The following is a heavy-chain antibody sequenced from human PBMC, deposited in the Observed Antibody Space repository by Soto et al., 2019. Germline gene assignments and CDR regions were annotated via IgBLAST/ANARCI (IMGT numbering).Heavy chain of an antibody. CDR1: SGSISSSNW. CDR3: ARADYGDYVDAFDI. CDR2: IYHSGST. V-gene: IGHV4-4*02. J-gene: IGHJ3*02. Sequence: PSETLSLTCAASSGSISSSNWWSWVRQPPGKGLEWIGEIYHSGSTNYNPSLKSRVTISVDKSKNQFSLKLSSVTAADTAVYYCARADYGDYVDAFDIWGQGTMVTVSS. D-gene: IGHD4-17*01.